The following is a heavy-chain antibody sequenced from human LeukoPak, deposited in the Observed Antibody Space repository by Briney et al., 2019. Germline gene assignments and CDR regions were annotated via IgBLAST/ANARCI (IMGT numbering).Heavy chain of an antibody. CDR3: ARGELVMGYGSGSYYYMDV. D-gene: IGHD3-10*01. CDR1: GFTFSSYE. Sequence: PGGSLRLSCAASGFTFSSYEMNWVRQAPGKGLEWIGEINHSGSTNYNPSLKSRVTISVDTSKNQFSLKLSSVTAADTAVYYCARGELVMGYGSGSYYYMDVWGKGTTVTISS. V-gene: IGHV4-34*01. J-gene: IGHJ6*03. CDR2: INHSGST.